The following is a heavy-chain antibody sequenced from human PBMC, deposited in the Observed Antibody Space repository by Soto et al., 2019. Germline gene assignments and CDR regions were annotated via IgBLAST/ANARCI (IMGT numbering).Heavy chain of an antibody. CDR3: ARRHDSSGYYYGAFDI. Sequence: QVQLVQSGAEVTKPGASVKVSCKASGYTFTSYYMHWVRQAPGQGLEWMGIINPSGGSTSYAQKFQGRVTMTKDTSTSTVYMELSSLRSEDTAVYYCARRHDSSGYYYGAFDIWGQGTMVTVSS. CDR2: INPSGGST. J-gene: IGHJ3*02. V-gene: IGHV1-46*01. D-gene: IGHD3-22*01. CDR1: GYTFTSYY.